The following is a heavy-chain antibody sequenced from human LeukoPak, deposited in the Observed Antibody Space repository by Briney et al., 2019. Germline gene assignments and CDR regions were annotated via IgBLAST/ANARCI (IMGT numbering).Heavy chain of an antibody. CDR3: ARGGEDCSSTSCYAGYYYGMDV. V-gene: IGHV1-3*01. CDR2: INAGNGNT. Sequence: GASMKVSCKASGYTFTSYAMHWVRQAPGQRLEWMGWINAGNGNTKYSQKFQGRVTITRDTSASTAYMELSSLRSEDTAVYYCARGGEDCSSTSCYAGYYYGMDVWGKGTTVTVSS. D-gene: IGHD2-2*01. J-gene: IGHJ6*04. CDR1: GYTFTSYA.